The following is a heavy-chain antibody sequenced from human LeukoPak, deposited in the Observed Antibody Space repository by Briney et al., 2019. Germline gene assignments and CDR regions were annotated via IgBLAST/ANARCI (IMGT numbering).Heavy chain of an antibody. CDR2: ISGGGGST. Sequence: PGGSLRLSCAASGFTFSSYAMHWVRQAPGKGLEWVSAISGGGGSTKYADSVKGRFTISRDNSKNTLHLQMNSLRAEDTAVYYCAKDWDSSGYFDYWAQGTLVTVSS. CDR1: GFTFSSYA. CDR3: AKDWDSSGYFDY. D-gene: IGHD3-22*01. J-gene: IGHJ4*02. V-gene: IGHV3-23*01.